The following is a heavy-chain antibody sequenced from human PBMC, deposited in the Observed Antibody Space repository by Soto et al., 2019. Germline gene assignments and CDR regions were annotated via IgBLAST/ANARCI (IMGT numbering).Heavy chain of an antibody. CDR1: GFTFSSDW. V-gene: IGHV3-33*08. CDR2: IWYDGSNK. Sequence: GGSLRLSCAASGFTFSSDWMTWVRQAPGKGLEWVAVIWYDGSNKYYADSVKGRFTISRDNSKNTLYLQMNSLRAEDTAVYYCARDYDSSGYPRYYFDYWGQGTLVTVSS. CDR3: ARDYDSSGYPRYYFDY. D-gene: IGHD3-22*01. J-gene: IGHJ4*02.